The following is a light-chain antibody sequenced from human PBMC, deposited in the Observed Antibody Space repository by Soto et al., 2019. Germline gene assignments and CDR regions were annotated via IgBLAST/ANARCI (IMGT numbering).Light chain of an antibody. Sequence: QAVVTQPPSASGTPGQRVTMSCSGSSSNIGSKTVNWYQQLPGTAPKLLIYANNQRPSWVPDRFSGSKSGTSASLAISGLQSEDEADYYCAAWDDSLNGVVFGGGTKLTVL. J-gene: IGLJ2*01. CDR1: SSNIGSKT. CDR3: AAWDDSLNGVV. CDR2: ANN. V-gene: IGLV1-44*01.